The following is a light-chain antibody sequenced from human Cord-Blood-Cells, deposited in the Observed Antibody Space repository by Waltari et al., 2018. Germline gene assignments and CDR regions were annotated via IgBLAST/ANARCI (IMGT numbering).Light chain of an antibody. V-gene: IGLV3-27*01. J-gene: IGLJ3*02. CDR3: YSAADNKGV. CDR1: VLAKKY. CDR2: KDS. Sequence: SYELTQPSSVSVSPGQTARITCSGDVLAKKYARWFQLKPGQAPVLVIYKDSERPSGIPERFSGSSSGTTVTLTISGAQVEDEADYYCYSAADNKGVFGGGTKLTVL.